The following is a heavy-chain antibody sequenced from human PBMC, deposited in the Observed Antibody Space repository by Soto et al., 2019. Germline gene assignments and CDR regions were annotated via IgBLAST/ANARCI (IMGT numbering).Heavy chain of an antibody. CDR3: ARVELRYFDWSPADY. D-gene: IGHD3-9*01. CDR2: ISFDGSNK. J-gene: IGHJ4*02. Sequence: GGSLRLSCAACGCTFDTYTMRWVGQAPGKGLEWVAVISFDGSNKYYADSVKGRFTISRDNSKNTLYLQMSSLRAEDTAVYYCARVELRYFDWSPADYWGQGTLVTVSS. CDR1: GCTFDTYT. V-gene: IGHV3-30-3*01.